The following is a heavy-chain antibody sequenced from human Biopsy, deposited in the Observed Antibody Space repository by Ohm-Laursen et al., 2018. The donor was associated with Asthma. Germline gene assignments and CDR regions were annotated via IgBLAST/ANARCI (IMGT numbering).Heavy chain of an antibody. J-gene: IGHJ1*01. CDR2: IKHDGTEK. V-gene: IGHV3-7*01. CDR1: GFTFGNFW. D-gene: IGHD3-3*02. CDR3: ARTFHFWSPYHAEHYQL. Sequence: LSLTCADSGFTFGNFWMSWVRQVPGKGLEWVANIKHDGTEKNHVDSLKGRFTISRDNAKNSLYLQINSLRAEDTAVYYCARTFHFWSPYHAEHYQLWGQGTLVTVSS.